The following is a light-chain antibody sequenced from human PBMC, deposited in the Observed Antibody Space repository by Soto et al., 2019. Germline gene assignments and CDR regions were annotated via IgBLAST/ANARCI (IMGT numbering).Light chain of an antibody. CDR2: DAS. CDR3: QQYNNWPPIT. CDR1: QSVSSK. V-gene: IGKV3-15*01. Sequence: EIVMTQSPATLSVSPGERATLSCRASQSVSSKLAWYQQKPGQAPRLLIYDASTRATGIPARFSGSGSGTEFTLTINSLQFEDFAVYYCQQYNNWPPITFGQGTRLEIK. J-gene: IGKJ5*01.